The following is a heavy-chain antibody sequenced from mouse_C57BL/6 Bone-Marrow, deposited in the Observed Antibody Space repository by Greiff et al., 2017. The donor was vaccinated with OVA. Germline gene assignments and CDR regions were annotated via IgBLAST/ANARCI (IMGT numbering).Heavy chain of an antibody. V-gene: IGHV14-4*01. CDR2: IDPENGDT. J-gene: IGHJ3*01. D-gene: IGHD2-3*01. Sequence: EVQLQQSGAELVRPGASVKLSCTASGFNIKDDYMHWVKQRPEQGLEWIGWIDPENGDTEYASKFQGKATITADTSSNTAYLQLSSLTSEDTAVYYGTFYGYYFAYWGQGTLVTVSA. CDR1: GFNIKDDY. CDR3: TFYGYYFAY.